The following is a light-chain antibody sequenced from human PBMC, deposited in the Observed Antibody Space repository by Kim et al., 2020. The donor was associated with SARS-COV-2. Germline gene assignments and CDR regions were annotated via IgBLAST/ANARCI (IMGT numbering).Light chain of an antibody. CDR3: QQSDT. V-gene: IGKV3-20*01. Sequence: GTLSLSPGERATLCRASQSVISSYLAWYQQKPGQAPRLLIYGASSRATGIPDRFSGSGSGTDFTLTISRLEPEDFAVYYCQQSDTFGGGTKVEIK. CDR1: QSVISSY. J-gene: IGKJ4*01. CDR2: GAS.